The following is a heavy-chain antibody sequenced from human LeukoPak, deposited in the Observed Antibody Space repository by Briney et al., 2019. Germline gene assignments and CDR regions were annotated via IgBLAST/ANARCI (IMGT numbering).Heavy chain of an antibody. J-gene: IGHJ4*02. CDR2: IYSGGST. CDR1: GFTVSSNY. V-gene: IGHV3-53*01. CDR3: ARDRYYDSSGYFGGFDY. D-gene: IGHD3-22*01. Sequence: GGSLRLSCAASGFTVSSNYMSWVRQAPGKGLEWVSVIYSGGSTYYADSVKGRFTISRDNSKNTLYLQMNSLRAEDTAVYYCARDRYYDSSGYFGGFDYWGQGTLVTVSS.